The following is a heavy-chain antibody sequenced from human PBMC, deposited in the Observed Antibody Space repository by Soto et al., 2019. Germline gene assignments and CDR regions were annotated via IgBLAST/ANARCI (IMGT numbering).Heavy chain of an antibody. D-gene: IGHD6-19*01. J-gene: IGHJ6*02. CDR2: IYWDDDK. CDR1: GFSLSTSGVG. CDR3: AHILFIAVAGLYYYYYVLDV. Sequence: SGPTLVNPTQTLTLTCTFSGFSLSTSGVGVGWIRQPPGKALEWLALIYWDDDKRYSPSLKSRLTITKDTSKNQVVLTMTNMGPLDMAIYYCAHILFIAVAGLYYYYYVLDVGGQETTFT. V-gene: IGHV2-5*02.